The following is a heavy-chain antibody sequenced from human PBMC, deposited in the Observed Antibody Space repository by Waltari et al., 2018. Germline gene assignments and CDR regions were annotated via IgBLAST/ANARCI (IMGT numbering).Heavy chain of an antibody. CDR2: FDPEDGET. V-gene: IGHV1-24*01. CDR3: ATLQTTVSANPVDY. CDR1: GYTLTELS. J-gene: IGHJ4*02. D-gene: IGHD4-17*01. Sequence: QVQLVQSGAEVNKPGASVKVSCKVSGYTLTELSMHWVRQAPGKGLEWRGGFDPEDGETIYAQKFQGRVTMTEDTSTDTAYMELSSLRSEDTAVYYCATLQTTVSANPVDYWGQGTLVTVSS.